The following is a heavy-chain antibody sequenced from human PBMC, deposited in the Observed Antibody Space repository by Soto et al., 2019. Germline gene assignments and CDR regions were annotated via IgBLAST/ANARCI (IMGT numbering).Heavy chain of an antibody. J-gene: IGHJ4*02. V-gene: IGHV3-23*01. CDR3: ARRGSGSDYDY. D-gene: IGHD1-26*01. CDR1: GFTFSSYA. CDR2: ISGSGGST. Sequence: EVQLLESGGGLVQPGGSLRLSCAASGFTFSSYAMRWVRQAPGKGLEWVSAISGSGGSTYYADSVKGRFTISRDNSKNARYLQMNSRRAEDTAVYCCARRGSGSDYDYWGQGTLVTVSS.